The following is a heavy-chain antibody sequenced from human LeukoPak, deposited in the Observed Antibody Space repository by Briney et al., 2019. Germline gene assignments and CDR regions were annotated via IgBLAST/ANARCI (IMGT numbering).Heavy chain of an antibody. V-gene: IGHV1-2*02. CDR3: ARSSEGRYYYDSSGYSYYYYYMDV. CDR2: INPNSGDT. J-gene: IGHJ6*03. CDR1: GYTFTGYH. Sequence: ASVKVSCKASGYTFTGYHMHWVRQAPGQGLQWMGWINPNSGDTHYAQKFQGRVTMTRDTSISTAYMELSRLRFDDTAVYYCARSSEGRYYYDSSGYSYYYYYMDVWGKGTTVTISS. D-gene: IGHD3-22*01.